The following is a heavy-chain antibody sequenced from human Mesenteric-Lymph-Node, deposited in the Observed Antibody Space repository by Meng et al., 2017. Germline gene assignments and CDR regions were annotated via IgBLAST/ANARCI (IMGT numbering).Heavy chain of an antibody. CDR3: AKSLSTSGSGTYCSDD. Sequence: GGSLRLSCVASGFTFSSYVMTWVRQAPGKGLEWVSAISGSGASTSYADSVKGRFTMSRDNSKNTVYLHMNSLRAEDTAVYYCAKSLSTSGSGTYCSDDWGQGTKVTVSS. J-gene: IGHJ4*01. CDR2: ISGSGAST. D-gene: IGHD3-10*01. V-gene: IGHV3-23*01. CDR1: GFTFSSYV.